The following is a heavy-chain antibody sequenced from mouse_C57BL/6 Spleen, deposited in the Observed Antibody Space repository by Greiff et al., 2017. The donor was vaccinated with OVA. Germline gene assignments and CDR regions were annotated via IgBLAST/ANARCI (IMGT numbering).Heavy chain of an antibody. D-gene: IGHD2-4*01. V-gene: IGHV1-52*01. Sequence: QVQLQQSGAELVRPGSSVKLSCKASGYTFTSYWMHWVKQRPIQGLEWIGNIDPSDSETHYNQKFKDKATLTVDKSSSTAYMQLSSLTSEDSAVYYCARRRIDYSYFDYWGQGTTLTVSS. CDR3: ARRRIDYSYFDY. CDR2: IDPSDSET. J-gene: IGHJ2*01. CDR1: GYTFTSYW.